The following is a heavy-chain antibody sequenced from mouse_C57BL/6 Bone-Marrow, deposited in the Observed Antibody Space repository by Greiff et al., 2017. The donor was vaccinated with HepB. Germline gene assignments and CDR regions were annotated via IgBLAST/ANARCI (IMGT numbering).Heavy chain of an antibody. J-gene: IGHJ1*03. CDR3: ARGRDGYYWYFDV. CDR1: GISITTGNYR. D-gene: IGHD2-3*01. V-gene: IGHV3-5*01. CDR2: IYYSGTI. Sequence: EVKLQESGPGLVKPSQTVFLTCTVTGISITTGNYRWSWIRQFPGNKLEWIGYIYYSGTITYNPSLTSRTTITRDTPKNQFFLEMNSLTAEDTATYYCARGRDGYYWYFDVWGTGTTVTVSS.